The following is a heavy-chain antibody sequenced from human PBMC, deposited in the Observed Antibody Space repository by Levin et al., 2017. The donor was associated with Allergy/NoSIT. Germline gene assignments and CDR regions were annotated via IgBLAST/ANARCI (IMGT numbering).Heavy chain of an antibody. V-gene: IGHV3-74*01. CDR2: VGTDGSDT. D-gene: IGHD3-10*01. CDR3: TRDPVNYGRIGYYFDY. J-gene: IGHJ4*02. Sequence: RGESLKISCAASGFSISSYWLHWVRQVPGKWPVWVARVGTDGSDTSYADSVKGRFTISRDNAKNTLYLQMNSLRAEDTAVYYCTRDPVNYGRIGYYFDYWGQGVPVTVSS. CDR1: GFSISSYW.